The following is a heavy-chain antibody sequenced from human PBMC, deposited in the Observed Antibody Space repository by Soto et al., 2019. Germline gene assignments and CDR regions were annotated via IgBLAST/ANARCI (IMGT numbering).Heavy chain of an antibody. CDR1: GFTFDDYA. Sequence: GGSLRLSCAASGFTFDDYAIHWVRQAPGKGLEWVSGISWNSGSIGYADSVKGRFTISRDNVKNSLYLQMNSLRAEDTALYYCAKGRSFSYYYMDVWGKGTTVTVSS. CDR3: AKGRSFSYYYMDV. J-gene: IGHJ6*03. CDR2: ISWNSGSI. V-gene: IGHV3-9*01.